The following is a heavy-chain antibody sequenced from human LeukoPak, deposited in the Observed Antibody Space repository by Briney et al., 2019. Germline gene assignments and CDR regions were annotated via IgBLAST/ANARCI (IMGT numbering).Heavy chain of an antibody. CDR1: GFTFGDYA. V-gene: IGHV3-49*04. Sequence: GRSLRLSCTGSGFTFGDYAMNWVRQAPGKGLEWVGFIRSKNYGGTTEYAASVKGRFTISRDDSRSIAYLQMNSLKTEDTAVYYCTRVIVATKDYWGQGTLVTVFS. CDR2: IRSKNYGGTT. J-gene: IGHJ4*02. CDR3: TRVIVATKDY. D-gene: IGHD5-12*01.